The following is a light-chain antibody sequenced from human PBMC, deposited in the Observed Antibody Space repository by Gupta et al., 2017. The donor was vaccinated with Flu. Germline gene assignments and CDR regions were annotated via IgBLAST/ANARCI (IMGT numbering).Light chain of an antibody. CDR3: MQALGAPLT. V-gene: IGKV2-28*01. Sequence: CRSNQFLLHSNDNTYVDWYVQKPGQSPQLLILLTSNRASGVPDRFSGSGSGTDFTLKISRVEAADGGVYYCMQALGAPLTCGGGTKVEIK. J-gene: IGKJ4*01. CDR2: LTS. CDR1: QFLLHSNDNTY.